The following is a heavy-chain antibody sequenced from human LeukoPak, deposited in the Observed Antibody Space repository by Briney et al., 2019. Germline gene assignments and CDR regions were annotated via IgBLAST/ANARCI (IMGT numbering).Heavy chain of an antibody. Sequence: PSETLSLTCTVSGGSISSYYWSWIRQPPGKGLEWIGYIYYSGSTYYNPSLKSRVTISVDTSKNQFSLKLSSVAAADTAVYYCAREQGFGELPLYGMDVWGQGTTVTVSS. CDR3: AREQGFGELPLYGMDV. CDR2: IYYSGST. J-gene: IGHJ6*02. V-gene: IGHV4-59*12. D-gene: IGHD3-10*01. CDR1: GGSISSYY.